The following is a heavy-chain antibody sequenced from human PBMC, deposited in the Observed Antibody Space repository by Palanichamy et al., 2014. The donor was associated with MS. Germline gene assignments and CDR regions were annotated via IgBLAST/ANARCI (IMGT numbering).Heavy chain of an antibody. CDR1: GFTFSSYA. Sequence: QVQLVESGGGVVQPGRSLRLSCAASGFTFSSYAMHWVRQAPGKGLEWVAVISYDGSNKYYADSVKGRFTISRDNSKNTLYLQMNSLRAEDTAVYYCARLTTVTTAHAFDIWGQGTMVTVSS. V-gene: IGHV3-30-3*01. J-gene: IGHJ3*02. CDR3: ARLTTVTTAHAFDI. D-gene: IGHD4-17*01. CDR2: ISYDGSNK.